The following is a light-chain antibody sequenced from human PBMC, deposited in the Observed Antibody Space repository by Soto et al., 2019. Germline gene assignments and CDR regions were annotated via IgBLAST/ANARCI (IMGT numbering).Light chain of an antibody. V-gene: IGKV1-39*01. CDR2: AAS. J-gene: IGKJ3*01. CDR1: QSISNY. CDR3: QQSFGTPFT. Sequence: DIQMTQSPSSLSASVGDRVTITCRASQSISNYLNWYQEKPGKAPKLLMSAASILQSGVPSRFSGSGSETDFTLTISSLQPEDCATYYCQQSFGTPFTFGPGTKVDIK.